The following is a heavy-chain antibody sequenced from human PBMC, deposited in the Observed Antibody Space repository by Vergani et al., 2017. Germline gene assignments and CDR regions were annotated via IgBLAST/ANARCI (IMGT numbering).Heavy chain of an antibody. CDR3: AXDWHYYGSGSYSVG. J-gene: IGHJ4*02. V-gene: IGHV3-30*02. D-gene: IGHD3-10*01. CDR2: IRYDGSNK. Sequence: QVQLVESGGGVVQPGGSLRLSCAASGFTFSSYGMHCVPQAPGKGLVWVTFIRYDGSNKYYADSVKGRFTISRDNSKNTLYLQMNSLRAEDTAVYYCAXDWHYYGSGSYSVGWGQGTLVTVSS. CDR1: GFTFSSYG.